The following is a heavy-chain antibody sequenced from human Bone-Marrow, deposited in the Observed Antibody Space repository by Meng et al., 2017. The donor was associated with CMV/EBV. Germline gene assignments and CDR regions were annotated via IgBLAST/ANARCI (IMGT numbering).Heavy chain of an antibody. CDR2: INWDGDNT. CDR3: ARDGEYSGYEIFDY. Sequence: GESLKISCAASGFTFDDYGMSWVRQASGKGLEWVSSINWDGDNTGYVDSVKGRFTISRDNAKKSLYLQMNSLRAEDTALYYCARDGEYSGYEIFDYWGQGTLVTVSS. J-gene: IGHJ4*02. D-gene: IGHD5-12*01. CDR1: GFTFDDYG. V-gene: IGHV3-20*04.